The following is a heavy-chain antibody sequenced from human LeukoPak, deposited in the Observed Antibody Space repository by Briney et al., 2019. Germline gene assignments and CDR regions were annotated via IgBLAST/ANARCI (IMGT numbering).Heavy chain of an antibody. J-gene: IGHJ4*02. Sequence: GGSLRLSCAASGFTFSSYGMHWVRQAPGKGLEWVAVISYDGSNKYYADSVKGRFTISRDNSKNTLYLQMNSLRAEDTAVYYCAKDRGTYYYDSPDYWGQGTLVTVSS. CDR1: GFTFSSYG. CDR2: ISYDGSNK. CDR3: AKDRGTYYYDSPDY. V-gene: IGHV3-30*18. D-gene: IGHD3-22*01.